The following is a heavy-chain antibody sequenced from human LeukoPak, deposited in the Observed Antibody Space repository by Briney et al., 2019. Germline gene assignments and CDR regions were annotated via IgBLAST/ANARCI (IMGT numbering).Heavy chain of an antibody. Sequence: GGSLRLSCAASGFTFRTYGMHWVRQAPGKGLEWVAFIREDGSNRYNGDSVKGRFTISRDNAENKLYLQMNSLRAEDTAVYYCAKEEYSGYGDAFDIWGQGTMVTVSS. CDR3: AKEEYSGYGDAFDI. CDR2: IREDGSNR. V-gene: IGHV3-30*02. J-gene: IGHJ3*02. D-gene: IGHD5-12*01. CDR1: GFTFRTYG.